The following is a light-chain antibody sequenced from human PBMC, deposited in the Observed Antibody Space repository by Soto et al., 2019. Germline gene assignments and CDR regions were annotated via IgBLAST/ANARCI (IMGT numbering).Light chain of an antibody. CDR2: DVS. CDR1: SSDVGGYNY. Sequence: LTQPRSVSGSPGQSVTISCTGTSSDVGGYNYVSWYQQHPGKAPKLMIFDVSKRPSGVPDRFSGSKSANTASLTISGLQAEDEADYYCCSYAGSYTYVFGTGTKVTVL. J-gene: IGLJ1*01. CDR3: CSYAGSYTYV. V-gene: IGLV2-11*01.